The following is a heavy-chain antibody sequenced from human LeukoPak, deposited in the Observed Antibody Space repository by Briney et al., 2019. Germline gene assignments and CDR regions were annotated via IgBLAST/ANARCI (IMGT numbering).Heavy chain of an antibody. CDR3: ARDALYSGSYWGYFDY. V-gene: IGHV1-2*06. CDR2: INPNSGGT. J-gene: IGHJ4*02. Sequence: ASVKVSCKASEYTFTGYYMHWVRQAPGQGLEWMGRINPNSGGTNYAQKFQGRVTMTRSTSINTAYMELSRLTSDDTAVYYCARDALYSGSYWGYFDYWGQGTLVAVSS. CDR1: EYTFTGYY. D-gene: IGHD1-26*01.